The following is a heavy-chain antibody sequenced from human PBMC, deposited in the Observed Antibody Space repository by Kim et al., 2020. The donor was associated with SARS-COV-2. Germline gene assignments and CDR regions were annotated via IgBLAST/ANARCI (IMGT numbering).Heavy chain of an antibody. D-gene: IGHD3-10*01. CDR1: GGSISSYY. CDR2: IYYSGST. Sequence: SETLSLTCTVSGGSISSYYWSWIRQPPGKGLEWIGYIYYSGSTNYNTSLKSRVTISVDTSKNQFSLKLSSVTAADTAVYYCAREQRANYYGSGSYVSFDPWAQETLVTVSS. V-gene: IGHV4-59*12. J-gene: IGHJ5*02. CDR3: AREQRANYYGSGSYVSFDP.